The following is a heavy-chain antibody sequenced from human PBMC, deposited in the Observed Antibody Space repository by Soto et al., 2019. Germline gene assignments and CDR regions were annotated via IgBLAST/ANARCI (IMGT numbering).Heavy chain of an antibody. J-gene: IGHJ4*02. D-gene: IGHD4-4*01. CDR1: GFPFSNYA. CDR2: ISGSGGST. CDR3: ARLFDYSFDY. V-gene: IGHV3-23*01. Sequence: GESQQISRAASGFPFSNYAMRWVRQAPGKGLEWVSAISGSGGSTYYADSVKGRLTISRDNAKNSLYLQMNSLRAEDTAVYYCARLFDYSFDYWGQGTLVTVSS.